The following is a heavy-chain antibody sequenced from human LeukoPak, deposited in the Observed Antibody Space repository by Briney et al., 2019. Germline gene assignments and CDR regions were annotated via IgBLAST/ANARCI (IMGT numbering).Heavy chain of an antibody. CDR2: ISSAGTIR. V-gene: IGHV3-30-3*01. CDR3: AKDHRWLVDY. D-gene: IGHD6-19*01. Sequence: GGSLRLSCAASGFTFGTYSMHWVRQAPGKGLEWVAIISSAGTIRNYADSVRGRFSISRDNSRNTLYLQMDSLRTEDTAVYYCAKDHRWLVDYWGQGTLVTVSS. J-gene: IGHJ4*02. CDR1: GFTFGTYS.